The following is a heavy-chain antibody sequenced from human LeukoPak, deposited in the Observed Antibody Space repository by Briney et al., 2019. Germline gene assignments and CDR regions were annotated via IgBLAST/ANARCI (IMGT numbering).Heavy chain of an antibody. CDR1: GFTFSSYS. D-gene: IGHD6-19*01. Sequence: PGGSLRLSCAASGFTFSSYSMSWVRQAPGKGLEWVSVITGSGGNTYYADSVKGRFTISRDNSKNTLYLQMNSLRAEDTAVYYCARDPSGCFDYWGQGTLVTVSS. V-gene: IGHV3-23*01. J-gene: IGHJ4*02. CDR2: ITGSGGNT. CDR3: ARDPSGCFDY.